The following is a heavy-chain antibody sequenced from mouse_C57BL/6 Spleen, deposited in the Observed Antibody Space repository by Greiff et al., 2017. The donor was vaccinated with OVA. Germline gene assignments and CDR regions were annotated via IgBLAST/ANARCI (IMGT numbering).Heavy chain of an antibody. CDR2: INPNNGGT. J-gene: IGHJ4*01. CDR3: ARFLLGQGDYAMDY. V-gene: IGHV1-22*01. CDR1: GYTFTDYN. D-gene: IGHD4-1*01. Sequence: EVQLQQSGPELVKPGASVKMSCKASGYTFTDYNMHWVKQSHGKSLEWIGYINPNNGGTSYNQKFKGKATLTVNKSSSTAYMELRSLTSEDSAVYYCARFLLGQGDYAMDYWGQGTSVTVSA.